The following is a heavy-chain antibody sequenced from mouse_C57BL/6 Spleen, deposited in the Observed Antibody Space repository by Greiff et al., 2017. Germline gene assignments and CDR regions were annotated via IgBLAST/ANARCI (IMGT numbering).Heavy chain of an antibody. Sequence: QVQLQQSGAELVRPGSSVKLSCKASGYTFTSYWMHWVKQRPIQGLEWIGNIDPSDSETHYNQKFKDKATLTVDKSSSTAYMQLSSLTSEDSAVYYCASLYYGGSYDYAMDYWGQGTSVTVSS. CDR3: ASLYYGGSYDYAMDY. CDR1: GYTFTSYW. V-gene: IGHV1-52*01. CDR2: IDPSDSET. D-gene: IGHD1-1*01. J-gene: IGHJ4*01.